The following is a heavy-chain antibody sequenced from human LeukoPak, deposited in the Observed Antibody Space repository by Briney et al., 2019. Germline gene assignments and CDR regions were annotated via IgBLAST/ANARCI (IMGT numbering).Heavy chain of an antibody. V-gene: IGHV4-59*08. CDR3: ARHYISGYFFDY. CDR2: VYYSGST. CDR1: GGSISSYY. Sequence: SETLSLTCSVSGGSISSYYWSFIRQPPGKGLEWIGYVYYSGSTNYNPSLKSRVTIAVDTSKNQFSLKLSSVTAADTAVYYCARHYISGYFFDYWGQGTLVTVSS. D-gene: IGHD1-14*01. J-gene: IGHJ4*02.